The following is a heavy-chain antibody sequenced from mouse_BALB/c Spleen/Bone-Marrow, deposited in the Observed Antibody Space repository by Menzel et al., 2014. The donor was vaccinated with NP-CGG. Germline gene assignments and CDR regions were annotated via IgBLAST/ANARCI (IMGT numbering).Heavy chain of an antibody. V-gene: IGHV5-6-5*01. D-gene: IGHD1-2*01. J-gene: IGHJ4*01. CDR1: GFTFSSYA. CDR2: ISSGGST. CDR3: AREGGTTAHYYAMDY. Sequence: EVKLMDSGGGLVKPGGSLKLSCAASGFTFSSYAMSWVRQTPEKRLEWVASISSGGSTHYPDSVKGRFTISRDNARNILYLQMSSLRSEDTAMYYCAREGGTTAHYYAMDYWGQGTSVTVSS.